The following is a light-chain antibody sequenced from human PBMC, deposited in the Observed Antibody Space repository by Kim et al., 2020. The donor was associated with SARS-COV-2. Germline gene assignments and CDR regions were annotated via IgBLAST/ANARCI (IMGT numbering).Light chain of an antibody. J-gene: IGKJ1*01. CDR2: RAS. CDR1: QSISTW. Sequence: DIQMTQSPSTLSASVGDRVTITCRASQSISTWLAWYQQKPGKAPNLLIYRASSLESGVPSRFSGSGSGTEFTLTISSLQPDDFAIYYCQHYNSYSGTFGQGTKVDIK. CDR3: QHYNSYSGT. V-gene: IGKV1-5*03.